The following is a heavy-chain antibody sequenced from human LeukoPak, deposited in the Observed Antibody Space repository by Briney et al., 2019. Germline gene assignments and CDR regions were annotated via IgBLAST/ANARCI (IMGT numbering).Heavy chain of an antibody. CDR1: GFTFSSYG. V-gene: IGHV3-30*03. CDR2: ISYDGSNK. J-gene: IGHJ4*02. CDR3: ARDGGSLGYYRTDY. Sequence: PGRSLRLSCAASGFTFSSYGMHWVRQAPGKGLEWVAVISYDGSNKYYADSVKGRFTISRDNSKNTLYLQMNSLRAEDTAVYYCARDGGSLGYYRTDYWGRGTLVTVSS. D-gene: IGHD3-3*01.